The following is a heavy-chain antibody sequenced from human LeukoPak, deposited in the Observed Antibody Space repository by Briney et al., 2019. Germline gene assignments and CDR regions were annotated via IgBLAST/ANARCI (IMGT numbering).Heavy chain of an antibody. CDR2: IHDSGST. Sequence: SETLSLTCTVSGGSISGYYWIWIRQSPGKGLEWIGHIHDSGSTTYNPSLKSRVTISVDTSKNQFSLKLSSVTAADTAVYYCARKGELPEVVPAAMTGKSYNWFDPWGQGTLVTVSS. CDR1: GGSISGYY. D-gene: IGHD2-2*01. J-gene: IGHJ5*02. CDR3: ARKGELPEVVPAAMTGKSYNWFDP. V-gene: IGHV4-59*12.